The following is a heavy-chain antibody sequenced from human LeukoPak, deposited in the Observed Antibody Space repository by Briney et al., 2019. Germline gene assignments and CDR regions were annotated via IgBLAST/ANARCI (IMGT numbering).Heavy chain of an antibody. Sequence: ASVKVSCKASGYTFTSYGISWVRQAPGQGLEWMGWISAYNGNTNYAQKLQGRVTMTTDTSTSTAYMELRSLGSDDTAVYYCAREYVAVAFNWFDPWGQGTLVTVSS. CDR3: AREYVAVAFNWFDP. CDR1: GYTFTSYG. V-gene: IGHV1-18*01. J-gene: IGHJ5*02. CDR2: ISAYNGNT. D-gene: IGHD6-19*01.